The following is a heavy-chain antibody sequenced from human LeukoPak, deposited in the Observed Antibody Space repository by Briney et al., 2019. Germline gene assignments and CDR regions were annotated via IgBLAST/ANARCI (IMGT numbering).Heavy chain of an antibody. CDR3: ARGYARFGNYYFDY. D-gene: IGHD3-10*01. CDR1: GGSISSYY. CDR2: IYYSGST. Sequence: SETLSLTCTVSGGSISSYYWSWIRQPPGKGLEWIGYIYYSGSTNYNPSLKSRVTISVDTSKNQFSLKLSSVTAAGTAVYYCARGYARFGNYYFDYWGQGTLVTVSS. J-gene: IGHJ4*02. V-gene: IGHV4-59*01.